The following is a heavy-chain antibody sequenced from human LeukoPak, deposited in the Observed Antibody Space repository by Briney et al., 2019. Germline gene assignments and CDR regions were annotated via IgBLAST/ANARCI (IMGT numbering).Heavy chain of an antibody. J-gene: IGHJ4*02. D-gene: IGHD5-18*01. Sequence: GASVKVSCKASGYTFTSYYINWVRQAPGQGLEWGGWISAYSGKTNYAQKFQGRVTMTIDTSTTSAYMDLRSLTSDDTAMYYCAKGGAMVATIDYWGQGTLVSVSS. CDR2: ISAYSGKT. V-gene: IGHV1-18*01. CDR1: GYTFTSYY. CDR3: AKGGAMVATIDY.